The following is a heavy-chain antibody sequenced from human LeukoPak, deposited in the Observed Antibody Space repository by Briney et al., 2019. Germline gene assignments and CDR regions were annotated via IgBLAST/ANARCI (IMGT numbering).Heavy chain of an antibody. CDR3: ARETTVIREWYFDL. CDR2: INPDDKSA. Sequence: GGSLRLSCAASGFTFSKYWLHWLRQAPGKGLVWVSRINPDDKSASYADSVKGRFTIARDDARKTLYLQMNSLRAEDTAVYYCARETTVIREWYFDLWGRGTLVTVAS. CDR1: GFTFSKYW. J-gene: IGHJ2*01. V-gene: IGHV3-74*01. D-gene: IGHD4-17*01.